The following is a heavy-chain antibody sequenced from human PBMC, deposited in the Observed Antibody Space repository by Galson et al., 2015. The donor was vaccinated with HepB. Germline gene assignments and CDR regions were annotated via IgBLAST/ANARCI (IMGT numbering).Heavy chain of an antibody. Sequence: SVKVSCKASGYTFTSYYMHWVRQAPGQGLEWMGIINPSGGSTSYAQKFQGRVTMTRDTSTSTVYMELSSLRPEDTAVYYCARASTAMVSPPDYFDYWGQGTLVTVSS. CDR1: GYTFTSYY. D-gene: IGHD5-18*01. CDR3: ARASTAMVSPPDYFDY. J-gene: IGHJ4*02. V-gene: IGHV1-46*01. CDR2: INPSGGST.